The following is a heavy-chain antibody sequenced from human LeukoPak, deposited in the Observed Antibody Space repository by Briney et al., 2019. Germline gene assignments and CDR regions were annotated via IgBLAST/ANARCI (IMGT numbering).Heavy chain of an antibody. D-gene: IGHD2-15*01. CDR3: ARDQDLGSFDY. CDR2: IWYDGSNK. V-gene: IGHV3-33*08. J-gene: IGHJ4*02. CDR1: GFTFSSSD. Sequence: GRSLRLSCAASGFTFSSSDMHWVRQAPGKGLEWVAVIWYDGSNKYYADSVKGRFTISRDNSKNTLYLQMNSLRAEDTAVYYCARDQDLGSFDYWGQGTLVTVSS.